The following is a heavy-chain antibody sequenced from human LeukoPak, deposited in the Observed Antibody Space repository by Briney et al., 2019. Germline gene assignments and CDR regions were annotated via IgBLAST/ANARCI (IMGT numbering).Heavy chain of an antibody. J-gene: IGHJ4*02. CDR3: ARGGDWRFDY. D-gene: IGHD2-21*02. CDR1: GDSISSNYW. Sequence: ASGTLSLTCAVSGDSISSNYWWTWVRQPPGQGLEWIGEVSRSGSTNYSPSLKSRLTISLDKSKNQFSLKLSSVTAADTAMYYCARGGDWRFDYWGQGTLATVSS. CDR2: VSRSGST. V-gene: IGHV4-4*02.